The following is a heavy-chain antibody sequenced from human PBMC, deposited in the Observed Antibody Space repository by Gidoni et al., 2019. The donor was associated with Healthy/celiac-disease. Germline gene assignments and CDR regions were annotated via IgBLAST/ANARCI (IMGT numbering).Heavy chain of an antibody. CDR2: ISSSSSYI. CDR1: GFTFSSYS. CDR3: ARLVDYYYGMDV. V-gene: IGHV3-21*01. Sequence: EVQLVESGGGLVKPGGSLRLSCAASGFTFSSYSMNWVRQAPGKGLEWVSSISSSSSYIYYEDSVKGRFTISREKAKNSMYLQMNSLRAEDTAVYYCARLVDYYYGMDVWGQGTTVTVSS. D-gene: IGHD2-8*02. J-gene: IGHJ6*02.